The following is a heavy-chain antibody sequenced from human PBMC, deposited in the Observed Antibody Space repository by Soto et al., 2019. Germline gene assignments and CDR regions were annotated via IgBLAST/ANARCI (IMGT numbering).Heavy chain of an antibody. CDR2: FNPANRNT. V-gene: IGHV1-18*01. J-gene: IGHJ1*01. CDR1: GYTFTNYG. D-gene: IGHD1-26*01. Sequence: GASVKLSCKVSGYTFTNYGINWVRQAPVQGLEWVGWFNPANRNTNYAQKFQDRVSMTTDTSKNTAYMVLRGLRSDDTAVYYCACVRFSDLSVFCGQGTLVNVSA. CDR3: ACVRFSDLSVF.